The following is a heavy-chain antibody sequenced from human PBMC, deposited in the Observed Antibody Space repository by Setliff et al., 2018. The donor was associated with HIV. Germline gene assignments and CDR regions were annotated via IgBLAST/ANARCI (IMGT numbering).Heavy chain of an antibody. Sequence: SETLSLTCAVYGAPFNGYYWAWIRQSPAKGLEWIGEIYHSGIVNYNPSLQSRVTISTDTSKNQFSLRLNSVTVADTAVYYCARVRLRVPPSIFEYWGMGSLVTVSS. V-gene: IGHV4-34*01. CDR2: IYHSGIV. J-gene: IGHJ4*02. D-gene: IGHD2-2*01. CDR3: ARVRLRVPPSIFEY. CDR1: GAPFNGYY.